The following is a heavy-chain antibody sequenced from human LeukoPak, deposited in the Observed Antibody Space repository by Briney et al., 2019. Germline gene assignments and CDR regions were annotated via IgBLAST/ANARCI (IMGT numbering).Heavy chain of an antibody. CDR2: ISPNNGDT. V-gene: IGHV1-2*02. J-gene: IGHJ1*01. CDR1: GYTFTGYY. Sequence: SVKVSCKASGYTFTGYYMHWVRQAPGQGLEWMGWISPNNGDTDYAQKFQGRVRMTTDTSISTAYMDLSRLTSNDTAMYYCAREGPLSSIKHWGQGTLVTVSS. D-gene: IGHD5-12*01. CDR3: AREGPLSSIKH.